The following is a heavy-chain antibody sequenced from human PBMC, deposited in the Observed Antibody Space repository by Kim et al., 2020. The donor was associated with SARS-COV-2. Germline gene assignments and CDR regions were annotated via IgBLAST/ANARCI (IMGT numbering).Heavy chain of an antibody. D-gene: IGHD2-21*01. CDR2: IIPILGIA. J-gene: IGHJ4*02. V-gene: IGHV1-69*04. Sequence: SVKVSCKASGGTFSSYAISWVRQAPGQGLEWMGRIIPILGIANYAQKFQGRVTITADKSTSTAYMELSSLRSEDTAVYYCARWDGFMCGGDCSMGDWGQGTLVTVSS. CDR1: GGTFSSYA. CDR3: ARWDGFMCGGDCSMGD.